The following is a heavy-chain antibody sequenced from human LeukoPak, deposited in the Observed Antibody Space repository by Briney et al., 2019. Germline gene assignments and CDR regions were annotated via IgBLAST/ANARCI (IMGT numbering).Heavy chain of an antibody. CDR1: EFTFSSYS. V-gene: IGHV3-48*01. J-gene: IGHJ6*03. CDR3: ARAGKWEFYHYYMDV. D-gene: IGHD1-26*01. Sequence: PGGSLRLSCVASEFTFSSYSMIWVRQAPGKGLEWISYISNGSGNRYYADSVKGRFTISRDNAKNLLYLQMNNLRVDDTAVYYWARAGKWEFYHYYMDVWGEGTTVAVSS. CDR2: ISNGSGNR.